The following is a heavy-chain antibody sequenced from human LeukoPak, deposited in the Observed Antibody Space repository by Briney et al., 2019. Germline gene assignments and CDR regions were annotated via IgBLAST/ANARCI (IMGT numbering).Heavy chain of an antibody. Sequence: PSETLSLTCTVSGGSISSYYWSWIRQPPGKGLEWIGEINHSGSTNCNPSLKSRVTISVDTSKNQFSLKLSSVTAADTAVYYCARGLDYYDSSGYRSNWFDPWGQGTLVTVSS. CDR3: ARGLDYYDSSGYRSNWFDP. CDR2: INHSGST. V-gene: IGHV4-34*01. J-gene: IGHJ5*02. D-gene: IGHD3-22*01. CDR1: GGSISSYY.